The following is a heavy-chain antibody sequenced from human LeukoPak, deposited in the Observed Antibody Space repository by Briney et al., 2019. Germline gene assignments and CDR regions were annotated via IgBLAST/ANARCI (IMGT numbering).Heavy chain of an antibody. Sequence: GESLKISRRGHGYSFTRFWIGWVRPMSGKGLERMGLRNTGDNDARYSPSFQGQVTISAAISISTAYLQWSILKATDTAMYYCSRQFIYYASASHFDYWGQGTLVTVSS. V-gene: IGHV5-51*01. CDR2: RNTGDNDA. J-gene: IGHJ4*02. CDR1: GYSFTRFW. D-gene: IGHD3-10*01. CDR3: SRQFIYYASASHFDY.